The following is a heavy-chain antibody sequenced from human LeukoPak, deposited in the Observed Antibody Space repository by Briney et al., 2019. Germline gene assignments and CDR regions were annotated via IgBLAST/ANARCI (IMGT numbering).Heavy chain of an antibody. V-gene: IGHV3-23*01. D-gene: IGHD1-26*01. CDR1: GFTFSSYG. CDR3: VTEVSGSFPT. Sequence: GGTLRLSCAVSGFTFSSYGMSWVRQAPGKGLEWVSVISGSGDRTYYADSVKGRFTISRDNSKNTLYLQMNSLKNEDTAVYYCVTEVSGSFPTWGQGTLVTVSS. CDR2: ISGSGDRT. J-gene: IGHJ4*02.